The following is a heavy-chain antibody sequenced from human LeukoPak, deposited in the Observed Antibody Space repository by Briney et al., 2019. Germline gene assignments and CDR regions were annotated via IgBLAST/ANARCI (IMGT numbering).Heavy chain of an antibody. CDR3: YLGELLWDFDQ. D-gene: IGHD3-10*01. V-gene: IGHV4-39*07. Sequence: KTSETLSLTCTVSGDSISGSNYYWGWIRQPPGKGLEWIGGIYDGGGPYSKSSLKGGSTYYNPSLKSRVTISLDTSKNQFSLRLNSVTAADTAVYYSYLGELLWDFDQWGQGTLVIVSS. CDR2: IYDGGGPYSKSSLKGGST. J-gene: IGHJ4*02. CDR1: GDSISGSNYY.